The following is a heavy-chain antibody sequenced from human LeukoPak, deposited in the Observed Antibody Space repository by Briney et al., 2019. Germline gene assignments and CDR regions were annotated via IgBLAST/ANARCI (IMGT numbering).Heavy chain of an antibody. D-gene: IGHD5-24*01. J-gene: IGHJ4*02. CDR2: FDPEDGET. CDR1: GYTLTELS. CDR3: ATGPAEDGTTGY. V-gene: IGHV1-24*01. Sequence: GASVKVSCKVSGYTLTELSMHWVRQAPGKGLEWMGGFDPEDGETIYAQKFQGRVTMTEDTSTDTAYMELSGLRSEDTAVYYCATGPAEDGTTGYWGQGTLVTVSS.